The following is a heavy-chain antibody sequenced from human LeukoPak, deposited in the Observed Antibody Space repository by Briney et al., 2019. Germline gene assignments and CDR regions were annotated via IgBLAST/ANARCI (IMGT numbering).Heavy chain of an antibody. J-gene: IGHJ4*02. CDR2: ISGGGGST. CDR3: AKSSYYDSSGYYREYYFDH. Sequence: GGSLRLSCAASGFSFSSYGMTWVRRAPGKGLEWVSSISGGGGSTNSADSVKGRFTISRDNSKNTLYLQMNSLRAEDTAVYYCAKSSYYDSSGYYREYYFDHWGQGTLVTVSS. D-gene: IGHD3-22*01. V-gene: IGHV3-23*01. CDR1: GFSFSSYG.